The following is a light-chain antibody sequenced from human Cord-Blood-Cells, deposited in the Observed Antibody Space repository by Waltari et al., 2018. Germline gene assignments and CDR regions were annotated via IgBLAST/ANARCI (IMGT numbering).Light chain of an antibody. CDR2: DVS. V-gene: IGLV2-11*01. CDR1: SSDVGGSNY. Sequence: QSALTQPPSVSGSPGQSVPISCTGTSSDVGGSNYVSWYQQHPGKAPKLMISDVSKRPSGVTDRFSGSKSGNTASLTISGLQAEDEADYYCCSYAGSYTRVFGGGTKLTVL. J-gene: IGLJ3*02. CDR3: CSYAGSYTRV.